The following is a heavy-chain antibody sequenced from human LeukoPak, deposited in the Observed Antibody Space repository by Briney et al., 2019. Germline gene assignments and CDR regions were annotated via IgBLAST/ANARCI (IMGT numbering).Heavy chain of an antibody. V-gene: IGHV3-30-3*01. Sequence: GGSLRLSCAASGFTFSSHAMHWVRQAPGKGLEWVAVISYDGSNKYYADSVKGRFTISRDNSKNTLYLQMNSLRAEDTAVYYCARDTELDPWGQGTLVTVSS. D-gene: IGHD1-14*01. CDR3: ARDTELDP. J-gene: IGHJ5*02. CDR1: GFTFSSHA. CDR2: ISYDGSNK.